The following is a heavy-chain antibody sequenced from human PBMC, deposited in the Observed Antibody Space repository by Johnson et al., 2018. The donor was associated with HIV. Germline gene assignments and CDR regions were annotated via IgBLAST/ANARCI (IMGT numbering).Heavy chain of an antibody. J-gene: IGHJ3*02. CDR1: GFTFRSYA. CDR2: INTNGNST. CDR3: ARELGDYYGSGRGVPAFDI. D-gene: IGHD3-10*01. V-gene: IGHV3-64*01. Sequence: VQLVESGGGLVQPGGSLRLSCATSGFTFRSYAMHWVRQAPGRGLEHVSGINTNGNSTHYANSVKGRFTISRDNSKNTLYLQMNSLRAEDTAVYYCARELGDYYGSGRGVPAFDIWGQGTMVTVSS.